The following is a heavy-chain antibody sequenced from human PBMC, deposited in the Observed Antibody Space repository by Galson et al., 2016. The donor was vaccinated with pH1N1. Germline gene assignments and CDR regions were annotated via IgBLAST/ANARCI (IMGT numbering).Heavy chain of an antibody. CDR2: IRYDGSNK. Sequence: SLRLSCAASGLTFNSYGMHWVRQAPGKGPEWVAFIRYDGSNKYYADSVKGRSTISRDNSKNMLYLQMNSLRTEDTAVYYCAKDRGYSYGRFFDYWGQGALVIVSS. CDR3: AKDRGYSYGRFFDY. D-gene: IGHD5-12*01. CDR1: GLTFNSYG. J-gene: IGHJ4*02. V-gene: IGHV3-30*02.